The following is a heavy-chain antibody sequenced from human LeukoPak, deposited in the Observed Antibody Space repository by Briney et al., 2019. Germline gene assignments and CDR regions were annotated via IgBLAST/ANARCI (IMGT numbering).Heavy chain of an antibody. CDR2: IIPIFGTA. CDR3: ARCHYDSSGYYLPDY. D-gene: IGHD3-22*01. V-gene: IGHV1-69*05. Sequence: SVKVSCKASGGTFSSYDISWVLQAPGQGLEWMGGIIPIFGTANYAQKFQGRVTITTDESTSTAYMELSSLRSENTAVYYCARCHYDSSGYYLPDYWGQGTLVTVSS. CDR1: GGTFSSYD. J-gene: IGHJ4*02.